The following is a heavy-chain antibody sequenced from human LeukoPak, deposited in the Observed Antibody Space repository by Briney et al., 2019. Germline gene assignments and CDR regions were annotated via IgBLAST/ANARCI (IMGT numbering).Heavy chain of an antibody. D-gene: IGHD3-10*01. V-gene: IGHV3-11*01. Sequence: GSLRLSCAASGFTLSDYYMTWIRQSPGKGLEWLSSIRLSDDKIYYADSVKGRFTISRDSAKTSLYLQMNSLGAEDTAVYYCARDRAIGGFAKHRAFDIWGQGTMVTVSS. J-gene: IGHJ3*02. CDR1: GFTLSDYY. CDR2: IRLSDDKI. CDR3: ARDRAIGGFAKHRAFDI.